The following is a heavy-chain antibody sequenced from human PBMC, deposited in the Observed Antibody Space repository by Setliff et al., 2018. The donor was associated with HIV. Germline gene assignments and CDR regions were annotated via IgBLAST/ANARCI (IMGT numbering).Heavy chain of an antibody. CDR3: ARGPPFAY. CDR2: VHSSATS. Sequence: LSLTCAVSGDSVSGYYWSWIRQSAGRGLEWIGRVHSSATSNYNPSLKGRVAMSVDTAKNQFSLKLTSVTADDTGIYYCARGPPFAYWGQGLLVTVS. J-gene: IGHJ4*02. V-gene: IGHV4-59*10. CDR1: GDSVSGYY.